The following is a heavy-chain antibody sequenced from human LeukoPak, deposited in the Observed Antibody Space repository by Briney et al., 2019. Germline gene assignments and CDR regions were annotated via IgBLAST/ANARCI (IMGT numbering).Heavy chain of an antibody. Sequence: PSETLSLTCTVSGYSISSGYYWGWIRQPPGKGLEWIGSIYHSGSTYYNPSLKSRVTISVDTSKNQFSLKLSSVTAADTAVYYCARDSGYSSSWYRDYYYYGMDVWGQGTTVTVSS. CDR3: ARDSGYSSSWYRDYYYYGMDV. D-gene: IGHD6-13*01. CDR1: GYSISSGYY. J-gene: IGHJ6*02. CDR2: IYHSGST. V-gene: IGHV4-38-2*02.